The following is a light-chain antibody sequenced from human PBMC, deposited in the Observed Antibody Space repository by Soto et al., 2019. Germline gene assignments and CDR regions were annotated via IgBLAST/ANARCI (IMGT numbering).Light chain of an antibody. V-gene: IGKV1-5*01. CDR3: QQYNSYSIT. CDR2: DAS. J-gene: IGKJ5*01. Sequence: DIQTTQSPSTLPPSVGDRVTITCLASQSISSWLAWYQQKPGKAPKLLIYDASSLESGVPSRFSGSGSGTEFTLTISSLKNDDCATYYCQQYNSYSITFGQGTRLEIK. CDR1: QSISSW.